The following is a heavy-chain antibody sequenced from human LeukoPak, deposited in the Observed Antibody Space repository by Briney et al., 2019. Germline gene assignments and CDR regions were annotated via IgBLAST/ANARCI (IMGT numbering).Heavy chain of an antibody. J-gene: IGHJ3*02. CDR1: GFTFDDYA. V-gene: IGHV3-9*01. CDR2: ISWNSGSI. Sequence: GRSLRLSCAASGFTFDDYAMHWVRQAPGKGLEWVSGISWNSGSIGYADSVKGLFTISRDNAKNSLYLQMNSLRAEDTALYYCAKGQHRLVVTANGAFDIWGQGTMVTVSS. CDR3: AKGQHRLVVTANGAFDI. D-gene: IGHD2-21*02.